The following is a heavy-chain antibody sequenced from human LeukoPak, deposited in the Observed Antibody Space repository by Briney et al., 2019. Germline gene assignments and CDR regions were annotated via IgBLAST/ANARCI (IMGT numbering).Heavy chain of an antibody. CDR3: ARDSTVETLEEDY. CDR2: MNPNGGST. D-gene: IGHD4-23*01. J-gene: IGHJ4*02. Sequence: GASVKVSCKASGYIFTRYYMHWVRQAPGQGPEWMGIMNPNGGSTSYAQKFQGRVTMTRDTSTSTVYMELSSLRSEDTAVYYCARDSTVETLEEDYWGQGTLVTVSS. CDR1: GYIFTRYY. V-gene: IGHV1-46*01.